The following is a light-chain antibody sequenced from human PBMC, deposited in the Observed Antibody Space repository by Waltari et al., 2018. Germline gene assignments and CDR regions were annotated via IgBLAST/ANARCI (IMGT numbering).Light chain of an antibody. Sequence: QSMLTQPPSASGSPGQRVTISCSGGSSNIGSNALNWYQQLPGTAPKLLMYSHVLRPSGGPDRFSGSRSGTSASLAISGLQSEDEADYYCSAWDDSLQVVLFGGGTKLTVL. CDR1: SSNIGSNA. CDR2: SHV. CDR3: SAWDDSLQVVL. V-gene: IGLV1-44*01. J-gene: IGLJ2*01.